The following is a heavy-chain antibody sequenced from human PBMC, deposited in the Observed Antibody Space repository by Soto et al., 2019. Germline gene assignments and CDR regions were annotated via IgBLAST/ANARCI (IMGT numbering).Heavy chain of an antibody. CDR1: GFTVSSNY. J-gene: IGHJ6*02. Sequence: EVQLVESGGGLIQPGGSLRLSCAASGFTVSSNYMSWVRQAPGKGLEWVSVIYSGGSTYYADSVKGRFTISRDNSKNTLYLQMNSLRAEDTPVYYCARDRYSSSSYYYYGMDVWGQGTTVTVSS. CDR2: IYSGGST. V-gene: IGHV3-53*01. D-gene: IGHD6-13*01. CDR3: ARDRYSSSSYYYYGMDV.